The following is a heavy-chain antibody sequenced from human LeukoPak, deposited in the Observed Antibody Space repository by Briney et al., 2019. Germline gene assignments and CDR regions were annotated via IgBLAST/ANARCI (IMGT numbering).Heavy chain of an antibody. CDR1: GLTLRNYE. Sequence: GGSLRLSCTGSGLTLRNYEMSWVRQAPGKGLEWVSHISTDGSTVRLADSVEGRFTVSRDNAKNSLFLQMNSLRAEDTAVYFCAGDASVPGDKIDIWGQGTMVTVSS. CDR2: ISTDGSTV. CDR3: AGDASVPGDKIDI. V-gene: IGHV3-48*03. J-gene: IGHJ3*02. D-gene: IGHD2-2*01.